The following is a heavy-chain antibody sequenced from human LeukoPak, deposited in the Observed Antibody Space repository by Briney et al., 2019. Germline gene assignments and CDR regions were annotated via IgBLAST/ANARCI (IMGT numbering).Heavy chain of an antibody. Sequence: GGSLRLSCAASGFTFDDYAMHWVRQAPGKGLEWVSLFSGDGGSTYYADSVKGRFAISRDNSKNSLYLQMNSLRTEDTALYYCAKESSRIIDYWGQGTLVTVSS. D-gene: IGHD1-14*01. V-gene: IGHV3-43*02. J-gene: IGHJ4*02. CDR1: GFTFDDYA. CDR2: FSGDGGST. CDR3: AKESSRIIDY.